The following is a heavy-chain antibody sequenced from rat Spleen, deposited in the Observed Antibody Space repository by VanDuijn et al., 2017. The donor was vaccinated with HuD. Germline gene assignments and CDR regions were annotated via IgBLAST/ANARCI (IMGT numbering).Heavy chain of an antibody. CDR3: ATGPRILRLDWFAY. CDR2: IKFEDFTP. CDR1: GFTFNNYD. Sequence: EVQLVESGGGLVQPGRSLKLSCVASGFTFNNYDMAWVRQAPKKGLEWVASIKFEDFTPYYGDSVKGRFTISRDNAKSTLYLQMDSLRSEDTATYYCATGPRILRLDWFAYWGQGTLVTVSS. V-gene: IGHV5-22*01. J-gene: IGHJ3*01. D-gene: IGHD1-6*01.